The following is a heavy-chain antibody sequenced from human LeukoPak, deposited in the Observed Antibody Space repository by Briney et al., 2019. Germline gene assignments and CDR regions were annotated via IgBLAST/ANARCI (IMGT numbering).Heavy chain of an antibody. D-gene: IGHD6-13*01. J-gene: IGHJ4*02. CDR3: ARDTYSSSDY. V-gene: IGHV3-21*01. Sequence: GGSLRFSCAASGFTFSSYTMNWVRQAPGKGLEWVSSINSPNNYIYYADSVKGRFTISRDNAKNSLYLQMNSLRVEDTAVYYCARDTYSSSDYWGQGTLVTVSS. CDR1: GFTFSSYT. CDR2: INSPNNYI.